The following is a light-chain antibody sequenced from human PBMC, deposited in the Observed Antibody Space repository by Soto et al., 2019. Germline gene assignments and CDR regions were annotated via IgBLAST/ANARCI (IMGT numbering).Light chain of an antibody. Sequence: ALTQPASVSGSPGQSITISCTGTSSDVGAYNFVSWYQHHPGTAPKLMIYEVSNRPSGASNRFSGSKSGNTASLTVSGLQAEDEADYYCSSFAGSNNFPYVFGTGTKVTVL. CDR2: EVS. CDR3: SSFAGSNNFPYV. J-gene: IGLJ1*01. V-gene: IGLV2-14*01. CDR1: SSDVGAYNF.